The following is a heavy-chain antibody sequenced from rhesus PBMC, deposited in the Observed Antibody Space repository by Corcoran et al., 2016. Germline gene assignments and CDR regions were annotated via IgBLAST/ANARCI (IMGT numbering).Heavy chain of an antibody. CDR1: GFTFSSYW. CDR3: AKSNWGDYYIDY. J-gene: IGHJ4*01. CDR2: INSGGCST. Sequence: EVQLVESGGGLAKPGGSLRLSCAASGFTFSSYWMNWVRQTPGKGLEWISAINSGGCSTYYADSVKGRFTISRDNSKNSLSLQMNSLRAEDTAVYYCAKSNWGDYYIDYWGQGVLVTVSS. D-gene: IGHD3-34*01. V-gene: IGHV3S42*01.